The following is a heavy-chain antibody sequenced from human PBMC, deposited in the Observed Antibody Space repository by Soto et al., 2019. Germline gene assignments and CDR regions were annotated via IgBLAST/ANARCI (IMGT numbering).Heavy chain of an antibody. V-gene: IGHV4-39*01. CDR2: IYYSGST. Sequence: PSETLSLTCTVSGGSISSSSYYWGWIRQPPGKGLEWIGSIYYSGSTYYNPSLKSRVTISVDTSKNQFSLKLSSVTAADTAVYYCARRARGATTYYYYGMDVWGQGTTVTVSS. CDR1: GGSISSSSYY. D-gene: IGHD1-26*01. J-gene: IGHJ6*02. CDR3: ARRARGATTYYYYGMDV.